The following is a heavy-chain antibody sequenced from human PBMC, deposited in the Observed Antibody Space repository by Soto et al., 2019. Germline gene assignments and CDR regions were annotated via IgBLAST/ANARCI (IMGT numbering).Heavy chain of an antibody. V-gene: IGHV3-33*01. CDR1: GFTFSTYG. D-gene: IGHD1-1*01. CDR3: TTELNEMQAFDI. CDR2: TWNDGSHK. Sequence: QVQLVESGGGVVQPGRSLGLSCVASGFTFSTYGMHWVRQAPGKGLEWVAMTWNDGSHKYYADPVKDRFTISRDNFKNTLYLQINSLRDEDSAVYYCTTELNEMQAFDIWGQGTMVTVSS. J-gene: IGHJ3*02.